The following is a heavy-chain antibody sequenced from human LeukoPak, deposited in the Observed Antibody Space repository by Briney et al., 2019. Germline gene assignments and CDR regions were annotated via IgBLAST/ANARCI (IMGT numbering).Heavy chain of an antibody. V-gene: IGHV1-69*13. CDR3: ASLMATNTNSLDY. CDR1: GGTFSSYA. Sequence: ASVKVSCKASGGTFSSYAISWVRQAPGQGLEWMGGIIPIFGTANYAQKFQGRVTTTADESTSTAYMELSSLRSEDTAVYYCASLMATNTNSLDYWGQGTLVTVSS. D-gene: IGHD5-24*01. J-gene: IGHJ4*02. CDR2: IIPIFGTA.